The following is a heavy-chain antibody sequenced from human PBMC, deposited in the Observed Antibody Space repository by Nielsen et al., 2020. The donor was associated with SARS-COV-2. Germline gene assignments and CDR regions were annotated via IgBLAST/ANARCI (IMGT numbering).Heavy chain of an antibody. Sequence: GESLKISCAASGFTFSSYSMNWVRQAPGKGLEWVSSISSRSSYIYYADSVKGRFTISRDNAKNSLYLQMISLRAEDTAVYYCARDVITGTSGFDYWGQGTLVTVSS. CDR1: GFTFSSYS. V-gene: IGHV3-21*01. CDR3: ARDVITGTSGFDY. J-gene: IGHJ4*02. D-gene: IGHD1-20*01. CDR2: ISSRSSYI.